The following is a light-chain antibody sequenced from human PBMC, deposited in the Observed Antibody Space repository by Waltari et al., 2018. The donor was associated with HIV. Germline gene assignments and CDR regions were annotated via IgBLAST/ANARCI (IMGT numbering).Light chain of an antibody. CDR1: LGVSGY. Sequence: DIQLTQSPSFLSASAGDRVIITCRASLGVSGYVAWYQQEPGKAPKLLIYGTSILQGGVPSRFTGRGSGTEFTLTINSLQPEDSATYYCQQLRTFGQGTNVEIK. CDR2: GTS. CDR3: QQLRT. V-gene: IGKV1-9*01. J-gene: IGKJ1*01.